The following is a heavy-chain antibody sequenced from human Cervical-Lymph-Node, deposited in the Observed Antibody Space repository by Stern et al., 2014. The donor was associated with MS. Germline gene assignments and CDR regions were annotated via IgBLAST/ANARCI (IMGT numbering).Heavy chain of an antibody. CDR2: ISNDGNEK. J-gene: IGHJ6*02. CDR3: AKDRLFCSGGGCYAMDV. V-gene: IGHV3-30*18. CDR1: GFALRSYG. D-gene: IGHD2-15*01. Sequence: VHLVESGGGVVQPGRSLRLSCAASGFALRSYGMHWVRQAPGQGLEWVAVISNDGNEKYYADSVKGRFTISRDNSKNTLSLQMNSLKTEDTAVYYCAKDRLFCSGGGCYAMDVWGQGTTVTVSS.